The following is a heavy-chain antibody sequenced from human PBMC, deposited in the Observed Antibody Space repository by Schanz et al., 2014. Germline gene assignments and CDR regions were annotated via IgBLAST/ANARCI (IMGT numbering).Heavy chain of an antibody. D-gene: IGHD1-1*01. CDR2: IYYNGGTP. Sequence: QVQLQQWGAGLLKPSETLSLTCAVYGGSFSNYYWSWIRQPPGKGLEWIGSIYYNGGTPLYTPSLKSQATISADTSKNHCSLNLTSVTAADTAVDYCARQGTTRFQYYMDVWGEGTSVFVS. CDR1: GGSFSNYY. J-gene: IGHJ6*03. CDR3: ARQGTTRFQYYMDV. V-gene: IGHV4-34*01.